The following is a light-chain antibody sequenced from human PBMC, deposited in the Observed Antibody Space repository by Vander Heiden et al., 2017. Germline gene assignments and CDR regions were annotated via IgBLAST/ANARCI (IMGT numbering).Light chain of an antibody. V-gene: IGLV3-9*01. J-gene: IGLJ1*01. CDR2: RDN. CDR1: KIESKN. CDR3: QVWDSGTSGV. Sequence: SYELTQPLSVSVALGQTARITCGGNKIESKNVHWYQQKPGQARVLVIYRDNNRPSGIPERFSGSNAGNTATLTISRAQPVDEADYYCQVWDSGTSGVFGTGTKVTVL.